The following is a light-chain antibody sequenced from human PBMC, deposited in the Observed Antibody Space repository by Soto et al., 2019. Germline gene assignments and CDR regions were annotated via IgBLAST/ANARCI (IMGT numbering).Light chain of an antibody. CDR2: KAS. CDR3: QHYNSYSDA. CDR1: QTISIW. V-gene: IGKV1-5*03. J-gene: IGKJ1*01. Sequence: DIQMTQSPSTLSGSVGDRVTITCRASQTISIWLAWYQQKPGKAPKLLIYKASTLKSGVPSRFSGSGSGTEFTLTISSLQPDDFATYYCQHYNSYSDAFGKGTKVELK.